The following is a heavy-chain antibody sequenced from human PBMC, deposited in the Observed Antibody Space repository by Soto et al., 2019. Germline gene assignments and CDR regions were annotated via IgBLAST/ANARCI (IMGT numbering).Heavy chain of an antibody. Sequence: SETLSLTCTVSGGSISGDYWSWIRQPPGKGLEWIGYIFYSGSTKYNPSLRSRVTMSVDTSKNQLSLKLTSVTAADTAVYHCDRDFSGWYYYWGQGSLVTVSS. CDR3: DRDFSGWYYY. CDR1: GGSISGDY. D-gene: IGHD6-19*01. CDR2: IFYSGST. V-gene: IGHV4-59*12. J-gene: IGHJ4*02.